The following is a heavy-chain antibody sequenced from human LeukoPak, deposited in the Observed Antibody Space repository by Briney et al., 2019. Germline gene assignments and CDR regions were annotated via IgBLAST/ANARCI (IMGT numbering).Heavy chain of an antibody. D-gene: IGHD6-19*01. Sequence: GGSLRLSCAASGFTLSNYGVHWVRQAPGKVLEWVASSSYVVDIEFYADSVKGRFTISRDSSKSTLYLQLNSLRPDDTSVYYCAKDRMQWLSLGDHFEFWGQGTLVTVSS. CDR2: SSYVVDIE. J-gene: IGHJ4*02. CDR3: AKDRMQWLSLGDHFEF. CDR1: GFTLSNYG. V-gene: IGHV3-30*18.